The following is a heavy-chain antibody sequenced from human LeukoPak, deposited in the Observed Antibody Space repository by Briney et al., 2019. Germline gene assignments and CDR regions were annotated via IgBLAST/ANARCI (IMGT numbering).Heavy chain of an antibody. Sequence: PGGSLRLSCAASGFTFTNYGMHWVRQAPGKGLEWVAVISYDGRNKYYTDSVKGRFTISRDNSKNTLYLQMNSMGAEDTAVYYCAKDVGERYYFDYWGQGTLVTVSS. CDR2: ISYDGRNK. J-gene: IGHJ4*02. V-gene: IGHV3-30*18. CDR1: GFTFTNYG. CDR3: AKDVGERYYFDY.